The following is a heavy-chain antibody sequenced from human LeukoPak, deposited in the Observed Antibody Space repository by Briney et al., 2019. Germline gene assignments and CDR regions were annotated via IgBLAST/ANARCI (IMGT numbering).Heavy chain of an antibody. V-gene: IGHV3-30-3*01. CDR2: ISPDGSST. CDR3: ASQASGSLDPRFDF. D-gene: IGHD1-26*01. Sequence: PGTSLRLSCATSGITFSTYFIHWVRQAPGKGLEWVAFISPDGSSTDYADSVRGRFTISRDNSRNTLYLQLSSLRADDTAIYYCASQASGSLDPRFDFWGQGTLVAVSS. J-gene: IGHJ4*02. CDR1: GITFSTYF.